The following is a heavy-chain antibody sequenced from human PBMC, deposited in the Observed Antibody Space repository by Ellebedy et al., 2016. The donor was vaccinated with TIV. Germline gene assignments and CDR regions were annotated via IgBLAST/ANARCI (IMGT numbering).Heavy chain of an antibody. Sequence: GESLKISCQGSGYRFTDYWITWVRQMPGKGLEWMGKIDLLASTSDYSPSFQGHVNISADRSINTAYLQWSSRKASDSAMYYCARHALGISGWWYFDLWGRGTLVTVSS. CDR1: GYRFTDYW. V-gene: IGHV5-10-1*01. CDR3: ARHALGISGWWYFDL. D-gene: IGHD6-19*01. J-gene: IGHJ2*01. CDR2: IDLLASTS.